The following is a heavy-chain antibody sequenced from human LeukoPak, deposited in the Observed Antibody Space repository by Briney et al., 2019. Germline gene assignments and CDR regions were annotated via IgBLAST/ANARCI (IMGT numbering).Heavy chain of an antibody. Sequence: TSETLSLTCTVSGGSISSGGYYWSWIRQHPGKGLEWIGYIYYIGSTYYNPSLKSRVTISVDTSKNQFSLKLSSVTAADTAVCYCVRTASSGYVGYFDYWGQGTLVTVSS. CDR1: GGSISSGGYY. CDR2: IYYIGST. CDR3: VRTASSGYVGYFDY. J-gene: IGHJ4*02. D-gene: IGHD3-22*01. V-gene: IGHV4-31*03.